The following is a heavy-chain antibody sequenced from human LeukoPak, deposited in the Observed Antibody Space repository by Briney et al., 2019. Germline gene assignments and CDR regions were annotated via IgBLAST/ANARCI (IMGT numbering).Heavy chain of an antibody. D-gene: IGHD4-17*01. V-gene: IGHV3-23*01. CDR3: AKAPPYGDYDY. Sequence: GGSLRLSCAASGFTFSSYAMGWVRQAPGKGLEWVSAISDSGGTTHYADSVKGRFTISRDNSKNTLYLQMNSLRAEDTAVYCCAKAPPYGDYDYWGQGTLVTVSS. CDR1: GFTFSSYA. J-gene: IGHJ4*02. CDR2: ISDSGGTT.